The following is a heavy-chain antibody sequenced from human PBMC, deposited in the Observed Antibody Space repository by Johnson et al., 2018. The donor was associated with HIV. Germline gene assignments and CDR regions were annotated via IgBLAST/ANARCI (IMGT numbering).Heavy chain of an antibody. D-gene: IGHD3-9*01. CDR3: AREEGTDILTRGDAFDI. CDR1: GFIFSDKY. CDR2: ISSSGRTI. V-gene: IGHV3-11*04. Sequence: QVQLVESGGDLVKPGGSRGLSCAASGFIFSDKYMTWSRRDPGKGLESISYISSSGRTIYYEDSVKGRFTMSRDNAKKSLYLQMNSLSAEDTAVYYCAREEGTDILTRGDAFDIWGQGTMVTVSS. J-gene: IGHJ3*02.